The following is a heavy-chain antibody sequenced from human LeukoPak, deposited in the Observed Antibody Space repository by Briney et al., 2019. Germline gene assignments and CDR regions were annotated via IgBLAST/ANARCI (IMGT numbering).Heavy chain of an antibody. CDR3: ARADYYGSGYYGMDV. Sequence: GSLRLSCAASGFTFNSYAMSWVRQAPGKGLEWVSAISGSGGSTYYADSVKGRFTISRDNTKNTLYLQMNSLRVEDTAVYYCARADYYGSGYYGMDVWGQGTTVTVSS. V-gene: IGHV3-23*01. D-gene: IGHD3-10*01. CDR1: GFTFNSYA. CDR2: ISGSGGST. J-gene: IGHJ6*02.